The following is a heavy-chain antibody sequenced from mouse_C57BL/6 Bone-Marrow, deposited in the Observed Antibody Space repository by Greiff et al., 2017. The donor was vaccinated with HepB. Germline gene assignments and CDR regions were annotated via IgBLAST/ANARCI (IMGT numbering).Heavy chain of an antibody. CDR2: IDPSDSYT. V-gene: IGHV1-69*01. J-gene: IGHJ2*01. Sequence: QVQLQQPGAELVMPGASVKLSCKASGYTFTSYWMHWVKQRPGQGLEWIGEIDPSDSYTNYNQKFKGKSTLTVDKSSSTAYMQLSSLTSEDSAVYYCARNEYEGGRGYYFDYWGQGTTLTVSS. D-gene: IGHD2-4*01. CDR1: GYTFTSYW. CDR3: ARNEYEGGRGYYFDY.